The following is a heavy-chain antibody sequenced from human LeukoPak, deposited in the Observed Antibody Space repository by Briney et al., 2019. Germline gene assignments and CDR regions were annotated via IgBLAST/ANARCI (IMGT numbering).Heavy chain of an antibody. J-gene: IGHJ4*02. V-gene: IGHV4-39*07. CDR2: IYYSGST. D-gene: IGHD3-9*01. CDR3: AREGDTILTGVFDY. Sequence: SETLSLTCTVSGGSISSSSYYWGWIRQPPGKGLEWIGSIYYSGSTYYNPSLKSRVTISVDTSKNQFSLKLSSVTAADTAVYYCAREGDTILTGVFDYWGQGTLVTVSS. CDR1: GGSISSSSYY.